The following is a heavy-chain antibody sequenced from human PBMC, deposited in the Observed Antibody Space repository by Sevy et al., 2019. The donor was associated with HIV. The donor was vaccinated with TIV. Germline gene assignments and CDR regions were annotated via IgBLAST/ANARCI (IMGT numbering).Heavy chain of an antibody. D-gene: IGHD2-2*01. CDR2: ISGSGGTT. V-gene: IGHV3-23*01. CDR3: AKEGGIVVVPAAIDY. CDR1: GFTFSSYA. Sequence: GGSLRLSCAASGFTFSSYAMSWVRQAPGKGLEWVSVISGSGGTTYYADSVRGRFTISRDNSKNTLFLQMNSLRAEGTAVYYCAKEGGIVVVPAAIDYWGQGTLVTVSS. J-gene: IGHJ4*02.